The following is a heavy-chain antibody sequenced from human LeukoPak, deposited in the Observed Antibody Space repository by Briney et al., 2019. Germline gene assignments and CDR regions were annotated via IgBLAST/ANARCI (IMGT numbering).Heavy chain of an antibody. J-gene: IGHJ4*02. CDR2: ISGCGGST. V-gene: IGHV3-23*01. CDR1: GFTFSSYA. D-gene: IGHD3-3*01. Sequence: GRSLRLSCAASGFTFSSYAMSWVRQAPGKGLEWDSAISGCGGSTYYADSVKGRFTISRDNSKNTLYLQMNSLRAEDTAVYYCAKDTGSNYDFWSGYYNPAQYYFDYWGQGTLVTVSS. CDR3: AKDTGSNYDFWSGYYNPAQYYFDY.